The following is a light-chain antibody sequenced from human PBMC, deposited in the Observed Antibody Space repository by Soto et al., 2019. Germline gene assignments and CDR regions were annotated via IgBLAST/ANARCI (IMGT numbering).Light chain of an antibody. V-gene: IGKV1-5*03. Sequence: DSQMTQYPSTLSASIGDRVTITCRAGQSISSWLAWYQQKPGKAPKLLISKASTLQSGVPPRFSGSGSGTEFALTLSSLQSDDFASYSCQQYESYPMTFGGGTKVEIK. CDR1: QSISSW. J-gene: IGKJ4*01. CDR3: QQYESYPMT. CDR2: KAS.